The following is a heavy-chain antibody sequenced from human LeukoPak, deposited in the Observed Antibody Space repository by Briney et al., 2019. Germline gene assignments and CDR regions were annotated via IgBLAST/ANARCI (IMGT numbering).Heavy chain of an antibody. D-gene: IGHD2-2*01. Sequence: SETLSLTCALYGGSFSGYIWGWIRQPPGQGLEWIAEISHSGSTTYSPSLKSRVTISLDTAKNQFSLQLNSVTAADTAVYYCARVAKCSSTCRGKYWYFDLWGRGTLVTVSS. J-gene: IGHJ2*01. V-gene: IGHV4-34*01. CDR2: ISHSGST. CDR3: ARVAKCSSTCRGKYWYFDL. CDR1: GGSFSGYI.